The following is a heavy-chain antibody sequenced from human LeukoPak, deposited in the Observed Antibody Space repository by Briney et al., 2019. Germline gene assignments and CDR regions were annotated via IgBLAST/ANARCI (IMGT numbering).Heavy chain of an antibody. CDR3: ARDLRMTTVPGDAFDI. CDR2: INHSGST. V-gene: IGHV4-34*01. J-gene: IGHJ3*02. Sequence: SETLSLTCAVYGGSFSGYYWSWIRQPPGKGLEWIGEINHSGSTNYNPSLKSRVTISVDTSKNQFSLKLSSVTAADTAVYYCARDLRMTTVPGDAFDIWGQGTMVTVSS. CDR1: GGSFSGYY. D-gene: IGHD4-17*01.